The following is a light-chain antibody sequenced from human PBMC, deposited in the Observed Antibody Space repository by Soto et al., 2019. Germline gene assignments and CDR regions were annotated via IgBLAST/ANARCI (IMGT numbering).Light chain of an antibody. V-gene: IGLV2-14*03. J-gene: IGLJ1*01. Sequence: QSALTQPASVSGSPGQSITISCTGTSSDVGGYKYVAWYQQHPGKAPKLMIYDVSHRPSGISDRFSGSVSGNTASLTISGLQTEDEADYYCSSYTSSSTVFGTGNKVTVL. CDR2: DVS. CDR3: SSYTSSSTV. CDR1: SSDVGGYKY.